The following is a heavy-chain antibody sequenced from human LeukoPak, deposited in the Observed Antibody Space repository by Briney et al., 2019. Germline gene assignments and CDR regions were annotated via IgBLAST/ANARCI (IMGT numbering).Heavy chain of an antibody. Sequence: SETLSLTCTVSGGSISSGDYYWSWIRQPPGKGLEWIGYIYYSGSTNYNPSLKSRVTISVDTSKNQFSLKLSSVTAADTAVYYCAREEGASGFDLWGRGTLVTVSS. D-gene: IGHD1-26*01. CDR2: IYYSGST. CDR3: AREEGASGFDL. J-gene: IGHJ2*01. CDR1: GGSISSGDYY. V-gene: IGHV4-61*08.